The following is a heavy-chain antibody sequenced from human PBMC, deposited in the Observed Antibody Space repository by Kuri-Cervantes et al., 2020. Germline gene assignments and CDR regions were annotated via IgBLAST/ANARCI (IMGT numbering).Heavy chain of an antibody. J-gene: IGHJ3*01. CDR2: IFHRGNT. V-gene: IGHV4/OR15-8*02. D-gene: IGHD3/OR15-3a*01. CDR1: GDSSSSDKW. CDR3: ATPIMVFGAVITDAFDV. Sequence: SETLSLTCVVSGDSSSSDKWWSWVRQPPGKGLGWIGDIFHRGNTNYNPSLEGRVTISIDKSKNQFSLKLSSVTAADMAVYYCATPIMVFGAVITDAFDVWGPGTRVTVSS.